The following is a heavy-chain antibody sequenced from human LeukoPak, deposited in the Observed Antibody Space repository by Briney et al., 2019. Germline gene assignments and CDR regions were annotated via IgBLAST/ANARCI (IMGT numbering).Heavy chain of an antibody. V-gene: IGHV1-2*04. J-gene: IGHJ4*02. CDR3: ARRIDYGGPYFDY. CDR1: GYTFTGYY. CDR2: INPNSGGT. D-gene: IGHD4-23*01. Sequence: GAPVKVSCKASGYTFTGYYMHWVRQAPGQGLEWMGWINPNSGGTNYAQKFQGWVTMTRDTSISTAYMELSRLRSDDTAVYYCARRIDYGGPYFDYWGQGTLVTVSS.